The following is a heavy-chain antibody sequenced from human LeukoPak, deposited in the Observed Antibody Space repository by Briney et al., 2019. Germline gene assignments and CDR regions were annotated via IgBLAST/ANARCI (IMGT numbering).Heavy chain of an antibody. CDR2: ISGGGGST. CDR3: AKDFRTYSSGPPLEN. CDR1: GFTFSSYA. D-gene: IGHD6-19*01. Sequence: GSLRLSCAASGFTFSSYAMSWVRQAPGKGLEWVSAISGGGGSTYYADSVKGRFTISRDNSKNTLYLQMNSLRAEDTAVYYCAKDFRTYSSGPPLENWGQGTLVTVSS. J-gene: IGHJ4*02. V-gene: IGHV3-23*01.